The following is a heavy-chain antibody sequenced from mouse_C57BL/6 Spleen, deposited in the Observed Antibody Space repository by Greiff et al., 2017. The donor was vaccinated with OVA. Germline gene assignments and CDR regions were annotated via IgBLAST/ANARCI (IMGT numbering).Heavy chain of an antibody. J-gene: IGHJ3*01. Sequence: EVQLQQSGAELVRPGASVKLSCTASGFNIKDDYMHWVKQRPEQGLEWIGWIDPENGDTEYASKFQGKATITADTSSNTAYLQLSSLTSEDTAVYYCTHSNYWFAYWGQGTLVTVSA. CDR1: GFNIKDDY. D-gene: IGHD2-5*01. CDR3: THSNYWFAY. CDR2: IDPENGDT. V-gene: IGHV14-4*01.